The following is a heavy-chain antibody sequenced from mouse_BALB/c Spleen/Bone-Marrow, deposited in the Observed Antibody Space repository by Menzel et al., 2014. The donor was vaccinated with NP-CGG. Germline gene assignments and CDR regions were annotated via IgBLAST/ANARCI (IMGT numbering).Heavy chain of an antibody. D-gene: IGHD2-3*01. CDR2: IRLISNNYAT. Sequence: EVKVEESGGGLVQPGGSMKLSCVASGFTFSNFWVNWVRQSPEKGLEWVAEIRLISNNYATHYAESVKGRFTISRDDSSSCVYLQMNNLRAEDTGIYYCTRQGYWDWFSYWGRGTLVTVSA. V-gene: IGHV6-6*02. CDR3: TRQGYWDWFSY. CDR1: GFTFSNFW. J-gene: IGHJ3*01.